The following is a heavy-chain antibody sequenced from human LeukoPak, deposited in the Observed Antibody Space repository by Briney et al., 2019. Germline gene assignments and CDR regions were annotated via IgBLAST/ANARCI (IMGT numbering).Heavy chain of an antibody. CDR1: GYSISSGYY. V-gene: IGHV4-38-2*02. Sequence: SETLSLTCTVSGYSISSGYYWGWIRQPPGKGLEWIGSIYHSGSTYYNPSLKSRVTISVDTSKNQFSLKLSSVTAADTAVYYCASDLYYSIDYWGQGTLVTVSS. J-gene: IGHJ4*02. D-gene: IGHD3-10*01. CDR2: IYHSGST. CDR3: ASDLYYSIDY.